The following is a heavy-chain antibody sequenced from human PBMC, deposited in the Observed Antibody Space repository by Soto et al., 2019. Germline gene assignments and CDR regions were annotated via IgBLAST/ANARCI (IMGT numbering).Heavy chain of an antibody. J-gene: IGHJ6*02. Sequence: QVQLVQSGAEVQKPRSSVKVSCKASGGTFSSYAISWVRQAPGQGLEWMGGIIPIFGTANYAQKFQGRVTIADDYSTTTAYMQLSSLRSEATAVYYSASDGYSSSWYSRNYYYYYYGMDVWGQGTTVTVSS. CDR1: GGTFSSYA. CDR3: ASDGYSSSWYSRNYYYYYYGMDV. D-gene: IGHD6-13*01. V-gene: IGHV1-69*01. CDR2: IIPIFGTA.